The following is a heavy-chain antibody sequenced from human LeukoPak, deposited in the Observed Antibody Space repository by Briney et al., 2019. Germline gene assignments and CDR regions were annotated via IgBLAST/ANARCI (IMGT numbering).Heavy chain of an antibody. D-gene: IGHD3-10*01. V-gene: IGHV3-21*03. CDR2: ITSSSNYI. CDR1: GFTFSSYN. Sequence: PGGSLRLSCAASGFTFSSYNMNWVRQAPGKGLEWVSSITSSSNYIYYADSVKGRFTISRDNAKNSLYLQMNSLRAEDTTVYYCARDCWDYGSGSYCGIDYWGQGTLVTVSS. CDR3: ARDCWDYGSGSYCGIDY. J-gene: IGHJ4*02.